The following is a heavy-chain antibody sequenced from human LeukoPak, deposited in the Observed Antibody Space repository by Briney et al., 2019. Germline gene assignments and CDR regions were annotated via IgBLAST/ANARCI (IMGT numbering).Heavy chain of an antibody. CDR3: ARETPPRGCSGGSCYSTDYYYYYMDV. V-gene: IGHV4-30-4*08. Sequence: SQTLSLTCTVSGGSISSGDYYWSWIRQPPGKGLEWIGYIYYSGSTYYNPSLKSRVTISVDTSKNQFSVQLSSVTAADTAVYYCARETPPRGCSGGSCYSTDYYYYYMDVWCKGTTVTVSS. CDR2: IYYSGST. J-gene: IGHJ6*03. CDR1: GGSISSGDYY. D-gene: IGHD2-15*01.